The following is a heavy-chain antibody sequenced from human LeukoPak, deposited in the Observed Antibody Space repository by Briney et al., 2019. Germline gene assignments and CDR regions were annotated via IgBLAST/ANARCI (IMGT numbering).Heavy chain of an antibody. D-gene: IGHD3-3*01. J-gene: IGHJ4*02. CDR2: ISGSGGRT. CDR1: GFSFSVYA. Sequence: GWSLRLSCAASGFSFSVYAMSWVRQAPGKGLEWVSSISGSGGRTYYTNSVKGRFTISRENFKNTVYLEMNNLGAEDTALYYCAKGGQDFDFWRFDYWGQGNLVIVSS. V-gene: IGHV3-23*01. CDR3: AKGGQDFDFWRFDY.